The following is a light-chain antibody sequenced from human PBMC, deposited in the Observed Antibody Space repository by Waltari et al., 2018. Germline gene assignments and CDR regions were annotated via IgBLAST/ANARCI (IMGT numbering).Light chain of an antibody. Sequence: QSVLTQPPSVSGAPGQRVTISCTWSGSNIGAGHDVPWYQQLPRAAPKLLIYGSSTRPLGVPDRFFGSTSGTSASLAITGLQAEDEADYYCQSYDTSLSVVFGGGTKLTVL. J-gene: IGLJ3*02. CDR3: QSYDTSLSVV. CDR2: GSS. V-gene: IGLV1-40*01. CDR1: GSNIGAGHD.